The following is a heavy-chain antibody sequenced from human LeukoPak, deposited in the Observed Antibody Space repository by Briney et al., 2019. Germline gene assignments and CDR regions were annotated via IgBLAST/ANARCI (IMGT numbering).Heavy chain of an antibody. CDR1: VGTFSNYA. CDR2: IIPIFDTA. J-gene: IGHJ4*02. CDR3: ARDNDSRDPPHFDY. Sequence: SDKVSRKASVGTFSNYAISWVRQAPGQGREWMGGIIPIFDTADYAQKFQSSVTIPASESTSTAYIELSSLRSEDTAVYSCARDNDSRDPPHFDYWGQGTLVTVSS. D-gene: IGHD3-16*01. V-gene: IGHV1-69*13.